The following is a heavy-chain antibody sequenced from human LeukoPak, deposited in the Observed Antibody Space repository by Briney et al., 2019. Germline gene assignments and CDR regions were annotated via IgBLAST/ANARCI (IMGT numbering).Heavy chain of an antibody. Sequence: PSETLSLTCTVSGGSISSGSYYWSWIRQPAGKGLEWIGRIYTSGSTNYNPSLKSRVTISVDTSKNQFSLKLSSVTAADTAVYYCAREGPKLDPWGQGTLVTVSS. V-gene: IGHV4-61*02. CDR2: IYTSGST. CDR3: AREGPKLDP. CDR1: GGSISSGSYY. J-gene: IGHJ5*02.